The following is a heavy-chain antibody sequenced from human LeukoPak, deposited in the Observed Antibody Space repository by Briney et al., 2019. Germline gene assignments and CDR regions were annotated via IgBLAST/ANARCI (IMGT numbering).Heavy chain of an antibody. CDR1: GFTFSSYS. CDR3: ASTHTAMVPSLLLTAEYFQH. CDR2: ISSSSSYI. D-gene: IGHD5-18*01. V-gene: IGHV3-21*01. J-gene: IGHJ1*01. Sequence: GGSLRLSCAASGFTFSSYSMTWVRQAPGKGLEWVSSISSSSSYIYYADSVKGRFTISRDNAKNSLYLQMNSLRAEDTAVYYCASTHTAMVPSLLLTAEYFQHWGQGTLVTVSS.